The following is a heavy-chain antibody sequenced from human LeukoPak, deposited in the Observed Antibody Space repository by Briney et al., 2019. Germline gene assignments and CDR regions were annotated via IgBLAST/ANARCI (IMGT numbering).Heavy chain of an antibody. D-gene: IGHD3-22*01. CDR3: ARARRYYDSSGYPHFDY. Sequence: GGSLRLSCAASGFTFSSYSMNWVRQAPGKGLEWVSSISSSSSYIYYADSVKGRFTISRDNAKNSLYLQMNSLRAEDTAVYYCARARRYYDSSGYPHFDYWGQGTLVTVSS. J-gene: IGHJ4*02. CDR1: GFTFSSYS. V-gene: IGHV3-21*01. CDR2: ISSSSSYI.